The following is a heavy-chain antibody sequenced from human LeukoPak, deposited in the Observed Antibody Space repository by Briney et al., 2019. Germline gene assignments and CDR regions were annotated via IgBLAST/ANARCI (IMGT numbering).Heavy chain of an antibody. CDR2: IYYSGST. V-gene: IGHV4-39*07. J-gene: IGHJ3*02. Sequence: SETLSLTCTVSGGSISSSSYYWGWIRQTPGKGLEWIGIIYYSGSTYYNPSPKSRVTISIDTSKNQFSLNLSSVTAADTAVYYCARVGYSSGWYYVFDIWGQGTMVTVSS. D-gene: IGHD6-19*01. CDR3: ARVGYSSGWYYVFDI. CDR1: GGSISSSSYY.